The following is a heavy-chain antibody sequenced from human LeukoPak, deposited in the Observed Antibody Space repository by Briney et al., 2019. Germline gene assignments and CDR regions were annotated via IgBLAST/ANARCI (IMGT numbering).Heavy chain of an antibody. J-gene: IGHJ4*02. D-gene: IGHD4-17*01. V-gene: IGHV3-49*03. Sequence: GGSLRLSCTASGFTFGDYAISWFRQAPGKGLEWVGFIRSKAYGGTTEYAASVKGRFTISRDDSKSIAYLQMNSLKTEDTAVYYCTRDRTTVDYWGQGTQVTVSS. CDR3: TRDRTTVDY. CDR1: GFTFGDYA. CDR2: IRSKAYGGTT.